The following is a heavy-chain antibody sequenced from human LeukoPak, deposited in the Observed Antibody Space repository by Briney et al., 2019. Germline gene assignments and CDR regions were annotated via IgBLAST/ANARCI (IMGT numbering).Heavy chain of an antibody. D-gene: IGHD2-2*01. CDR1: GFTFSNYW. CDR3: ATVRIVVVPAARALDY. J-gene: IGHJ4*02. Sequence: PGGPLRLSCAVSGFTFSNYWMSWVRQAPGKGLEWVANIKQDGSEKYYVDSVKGRFTISRDNAKKSVYLQMNSLRAEDTAVYYCATVRIVVVPAARALDYWGQGTLVTVSS. V-gene: IGHV3-7*01. CDR2: IKQDGSEK.